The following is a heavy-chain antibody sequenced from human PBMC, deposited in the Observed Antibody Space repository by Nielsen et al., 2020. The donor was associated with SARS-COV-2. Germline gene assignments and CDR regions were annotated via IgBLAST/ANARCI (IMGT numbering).Heavy chain of an antibody. J-gene: IGHJ6*03. CDR1: GFTFSSYG. CDR3: ARGPLPDCSSTSCYPRNYYYYYMDV. Sequence: GESLKISCAASGFTFSSYGMHWVRQAPGKGLEWVAVIWYDGSNKYYADSVKGRFTISRDNSKNTLYLQMNSLRAEDTAVYYCARGPLPDCSSTSCYPRNYYYYYMDVWGKGITVTVSS. V-gene: IGHV3-33*01. D-gene: IGHD2-2*01. CDR2: IWYDGSNK.